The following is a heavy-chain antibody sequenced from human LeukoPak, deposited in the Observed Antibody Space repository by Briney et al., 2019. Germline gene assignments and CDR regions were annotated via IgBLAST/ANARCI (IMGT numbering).Heavy chain of an antibody. D-gene: IGHD4-23*01. CDR1: GDSISSSRSY. V-gene: IGHV4-39*01. CDR3: ARLGGNGAFDI. J-gene: IGHJ3*02. Sequence: SETLSLTCSVSGDSISSSRSYWGWIRQPPGEGLEWIGSIYYSGSTYYNPSLKSRVAISVDTSKNQFSLKLSSVTAAGTAVYYCARLGGNGAFDIWGQGTMVTVSS. CDR2: IYYSGST.